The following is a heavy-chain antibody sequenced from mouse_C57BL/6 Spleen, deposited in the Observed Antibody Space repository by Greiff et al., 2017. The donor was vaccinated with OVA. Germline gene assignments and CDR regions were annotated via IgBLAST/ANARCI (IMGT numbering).Heavy chain of an antibody. CDR2: IYPGDGDT. D-gene: IGHD2-1*01. CDR3: ARLRGPYGNYDYFDY. CDR1: GYAFSSSW. V-gene: IGHV1-82*01. Sequence: VQLQQSGPELVKPGASVKISCKASGYAFSSSWMNWVKQRPGKGLEWIGRIYPGDGDTNYNGKFKGKATLTADKSSSTAYMQLSSLTSEDSAVYFCARLRGPYGNYDYFDYWGQGTTLTVSS. J-gene: IGHJ2*01.